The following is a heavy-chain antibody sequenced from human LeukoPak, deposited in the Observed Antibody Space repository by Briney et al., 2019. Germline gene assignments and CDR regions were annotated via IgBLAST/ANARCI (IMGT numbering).Heavy chain of an antibody. CDR2: IYSGGST. J-gene: IGHJ4*02. CDR1: GFTVSSNY. CDR3: ARDRPYGSVDY. D-gene: IGHD4-11*01. Sequence: GGSLRLSCAASGFTVSSNYMSWVRQAPGKGLEWVSVIYSGGSTYYADSVKGRFTISRDNSENTLYLQMNSLRAEDTAVYYCARDRPYGSVDYWGQGTLVTVSS. V-gene: IGHV3-66*01.